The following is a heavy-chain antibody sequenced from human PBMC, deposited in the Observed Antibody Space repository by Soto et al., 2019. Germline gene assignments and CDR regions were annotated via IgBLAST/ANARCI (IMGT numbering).Heavy chain of an antibody. CDR3: ARDLNWLDP. Sequence: ASVKVSCKASGYTFTNYYIHWVRQAPGQGLEWMGIINPSGGSTSYAQKFQGRVTMTRDTSTSTVYLELSSPRSEDTAVYYCARDLNWLDPWGQGTLVTVSS. CDR1: GYTFTNYY. CDR2: INPSGGST. J-gene: IGHJ5*02. V-gene: IGHV1-46*01.